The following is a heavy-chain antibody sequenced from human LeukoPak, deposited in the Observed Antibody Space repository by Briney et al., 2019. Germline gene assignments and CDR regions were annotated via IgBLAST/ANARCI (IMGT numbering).Heavy chain of an antibody. Sequence: PSETLSLTCTVSGGSISSGDYYWSWIRQPPGKGLEWIGYIYYSGSTYYNPSLKSRVTISVDTSKNQFSLKLSSVTAADTAVYYCAREGTFGGVIAIDYWGQGTLVTVS. V-gene: IGHV4-30-4*01. CDR1: GGSISSGDYY. CDR2: IYYSGST. CDR3: AREGTFGGVIAIDY. J-gene: IGHJ4*02. D-gene: IGHD3-16*02.